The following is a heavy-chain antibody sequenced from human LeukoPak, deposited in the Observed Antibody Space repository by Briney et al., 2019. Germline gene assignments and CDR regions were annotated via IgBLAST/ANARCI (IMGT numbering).Heavy chain of an antibody. CDR1: GFTFSNYC. CDR2: INHSGST. Sequence: PGGSLRLSCAVSGFTFSNYCMSWIRQPPGKGLEWIGEINHSGSTNYNPSLKSRVTISVDTSKNQFSLKLSSVTAADTAMYYCARKLLWFGELREPYYYYMDVWGKGTTVTISS. CDR3: ARKLLWFGELREPYYYYMDV. D-gene: IGHD3-10*01. J-gene: IGHJ6*03. V-gene: IGHV4-34*01.